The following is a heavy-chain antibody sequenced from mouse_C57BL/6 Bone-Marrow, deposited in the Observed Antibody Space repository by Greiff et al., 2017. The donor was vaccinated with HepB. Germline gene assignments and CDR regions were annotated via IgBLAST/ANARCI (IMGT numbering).Heavy chain of an antibody. CDR3: ARCITTVVARYFDV. Sequence: QVQLKQPGAELVKPGASVKMSCKASGYTFTSYWITWVKQRPGQGLEWIGDIDPGSGSTNYNEKFKSKATLTVDTSSSTAYMQLSSLTSEDSAVYYCARCITTVVARYFDVWGTGTPVTVSS. J-gene: IGHJ1*03. D-gene: IGHD1-1*01. CDR1: GYTFTSYW. CDR2: IDPGSGST. V-gene: IGHV1-55*01.